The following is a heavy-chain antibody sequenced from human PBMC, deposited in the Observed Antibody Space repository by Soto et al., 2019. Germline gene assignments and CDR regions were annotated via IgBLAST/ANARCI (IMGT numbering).Heavy chain of an antibody. CDR2: INHSGST. Sequence: SETLSLTCAVYGGSFSGYYWSWIRQPPGKGLEWIGEINHSGSTNYNPSLKSRVTISVDTSKNQFYLKLSSVTAADTAVYYCARGKQPHYGSGSYLDYWGQGTLVTVSS. CDR1: GGSFSGYY. CDR3: ARGKQPHYGSGSYLDY. V-gene: IGHV4-34*01. J-gene: IGHJ4*02. D-gene: IGHD3-10*01.